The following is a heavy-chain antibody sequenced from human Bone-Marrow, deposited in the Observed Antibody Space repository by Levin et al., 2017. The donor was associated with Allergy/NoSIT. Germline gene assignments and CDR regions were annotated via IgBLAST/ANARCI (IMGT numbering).Heavy chain of an antibody. D-gene: IGHD3-10*01. CDR3: ARASHRPPGKVFYYGMDV. CDR1: GGTFNTYA. CDR2: VTPPFVTP. V-gene: IGHV1-69*13. J-gene: IGHJ6*02. Sequence: SVKVSCRASGGTFNTYAITWVRQAPGQGLEWMGGVTPPFVTPNYAQKFQARLTIIADASTSTVYMELSSLRSEDAAVYYCARASHRPPGKVFYYGMDVWGQGTTVTVSS.